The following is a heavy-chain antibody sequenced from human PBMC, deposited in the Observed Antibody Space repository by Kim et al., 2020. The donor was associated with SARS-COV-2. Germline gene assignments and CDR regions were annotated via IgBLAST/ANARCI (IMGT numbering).Heavy chain of an antibody. V-gene: IGHV4-34*01. J-gene: IGHJ5*02. D-gene: IGHD6-13*01. Sequence: SETLSLTCAVYGGSFSGYYWSWIRQPPGKGLEWIGEINHSGSTNYNPSLKSRVTISVDTSKNQFSLKLSSVTAADTAVYYCARGDYSSSWYGITNWFDP. CDR3: ARGDYSSSWYGITNWFDP. CDR1: GGSFSGYY. CDR2: INHSGST.